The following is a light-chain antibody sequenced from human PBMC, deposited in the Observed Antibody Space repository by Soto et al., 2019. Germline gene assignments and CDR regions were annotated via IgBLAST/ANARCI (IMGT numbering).Light chain of an antibody. V-gene: IGKV3-20*01. J-gene: IGKJ2*01. CDR3: QQYGSSPYT. Sequence: EIVLTQSPGTLSLSPGERATLSCRASQSITSNYLAWYQQKPGQAPRLLMYGAFTRATVLPDRCSGSGSGTDFTLTISRLEPADFAVYYCQQYGSSPYTFGQGTKLEIK. CDR1: QSITSNY. CDR2: GAF.